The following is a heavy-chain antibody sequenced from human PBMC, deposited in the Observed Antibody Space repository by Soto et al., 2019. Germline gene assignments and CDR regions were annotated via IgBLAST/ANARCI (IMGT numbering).Heavy chain of an antibody. CDR2: IDYSVTT. V-gene: IGHV4-39*01. J-gene: IGHJ5*01. CDR3: ARGTNTAGGWFDS. D-gene: IGHD6-13*01. CDR1: GGSMSSSSYH. Sequence: PSETMSLACTVSGGSMSSSSYHWGWTRQPPGKGLEWIGSIDYSVTTFYNATVNSPVTISADTSKNQFSLKLSSVTAADTALYYCARGTNTAGGWFDSWGKGALVTVSS.